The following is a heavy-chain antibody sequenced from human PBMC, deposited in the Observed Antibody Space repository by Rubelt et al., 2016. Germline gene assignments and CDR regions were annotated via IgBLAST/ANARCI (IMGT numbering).Heavy chain of an antibody. CDR1: GGSISSYY. J-gene: IGHJ3*02. V-gene: IGHV4-4*07. CDR2: IYTSGST. D-gene: IGHD3-10*01. Sequence: ESGPGLVKPSETLSLTCTVSGGSISSYYWSWIRQPAGKGLEWIGRIYTSGSTNYNPSLKSRVTISVDTSKNQFSLKLSSVTAADTAGYYCARAEVEYYYGSGRYFPVTFDIWGQGTMVTVSS. CDR3: ARAEVEYYYGSGRYFPVTFDI.